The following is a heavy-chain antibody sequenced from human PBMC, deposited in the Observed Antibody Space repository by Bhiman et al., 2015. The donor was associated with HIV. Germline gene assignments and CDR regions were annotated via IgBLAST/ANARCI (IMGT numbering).Heavy chain of an antibody. D-gene: IGHD6-13*01. V-gene: IGHV3-11*06. J-gene: IGHJ4*02. CDR1: GFIFSDYY. CDR3: AREFTGYSSSNFDY. Sequence: QVQLVESGGDLVKPGGSLRLSCAASGFIFSDYYMAWIRQAPGKGLEWVSSISSSSSYIYYADSVKGRFTISRDNAKNSLYLQVNSLRAEDTAVYYCAREFTGYSSSNFDYWGQGTLVTVSS. CDR2: ISSSSSYI.